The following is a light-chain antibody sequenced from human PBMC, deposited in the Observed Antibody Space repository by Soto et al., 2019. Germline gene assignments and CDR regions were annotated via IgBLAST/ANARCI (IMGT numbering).Light chain of an antibody. V-gene: IGLV4-60*02. J-gene: IGLJ1*01. CDR2: LEGSGSY. CDR3: ETWDSNTRV. CDR1: SGHSSYI. Sequence: QLLLTQSSSASASLGSSVKLTCTLSSGHSSYIIAWHQQQPGKAPRYLMKLEGSGSYNKGSGVPDRFSGSSSGADHYLTISNLQFEDEADYYCETWDSNTRVFGTGTKLTVL.